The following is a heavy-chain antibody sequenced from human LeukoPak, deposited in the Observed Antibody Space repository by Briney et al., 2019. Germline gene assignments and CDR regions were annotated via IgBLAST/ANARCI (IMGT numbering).Heavy chain of an antibody. V-gene: IGHV4-39*07. Sequence: SETLSLTCIVSGASISSSCCYWGWIRQPPGKGLEWIANIYYSGSTNYNPSLKSRVTISVDTSKNQFSLKLSSVTAADTAVYYCARERRVYCSSTSCYRIFDYWGQGTLVTVSS. CDR3: ARERRVYCSSTSCYRIFDY. CDR1: GASISSSCCY. D-gene: IGHD2-2*02. J-gene: IGHJ4*02. CDR2: IYYSGST.